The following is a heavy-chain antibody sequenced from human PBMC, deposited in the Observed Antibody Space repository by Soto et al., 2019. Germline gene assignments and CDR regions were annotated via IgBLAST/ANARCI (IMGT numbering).Heavy chain of an antibody. J-gene: IGHJ6*02. CDR2: ISYDGSNK. V-gene: IGHV3-30*18. Sequence: PGGSLRLSCAASGFTFSSYGMYWVRQAPGKGLEWVAVISYDGSNKYYADSVKGRFTISRDNSKNTLYLQMNSLRAEDTAVYYCAKSDGLFVYYGMDVWGQGTTVTVSS. CDR1: GFTFSSYG. CDR3: AKSDGLFVYYGMDV. D-gene: IGHD3-9*01.